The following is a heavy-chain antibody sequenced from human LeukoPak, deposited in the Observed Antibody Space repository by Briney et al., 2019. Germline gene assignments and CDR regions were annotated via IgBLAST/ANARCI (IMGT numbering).Heavy chain of an antibody. CDR2: IKQDGSEK. V-gene: IGHV3-7*01. CDR3: ARDHHYGSGSYVADDY. J-gene: IGHJ4*02. CDR1: GFTFSSYW. D-gene: IGHD3-10*01. Sequence: GGSLRLSCAASGFTFSSYWMSWVRQAPGKGLEWVANIKQDGSEKYYVDSVKGRFTIPRDNSKNTLYLQMNSLRAEDTAVYYCARDHHYGSGSYVADDYWGQGTLVTVSS.